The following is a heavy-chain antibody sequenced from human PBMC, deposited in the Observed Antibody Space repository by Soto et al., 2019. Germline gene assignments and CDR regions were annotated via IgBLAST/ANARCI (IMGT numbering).Heavy chain of an antibody. Sequence: SETLSLTCTVSGGSISSGGYYWSWIRQHPGKGLEWIGYIYYSGSTYYNPSLKSRVTISVDTSKNQFSLKLSSVTAADTAVYYCARDHGPISGSYLNWFDPWGQGTLVTVSS. J-gene: IGHJ5*02. V-gene: IGHV4-31*03. CDR2: IYYSGST. CDR3: ARDHGPISGSYLNWFDP. CDR1: GGSISSGGYY. D-gene: IGHD3-10*01.